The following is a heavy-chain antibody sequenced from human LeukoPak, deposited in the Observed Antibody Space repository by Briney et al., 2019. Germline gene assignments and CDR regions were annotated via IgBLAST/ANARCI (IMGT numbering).Heavy chain of an antibody. CDR3: ARDSRYYYDSSGYYDYYYYYGMDV. D-gene: IGHD3-22*01. J-gene: IGHJ6*02. CDR2: IYYSGTT. Sequence: SETLSLTCTVSGGSVSGYYWSWLRQPPGKGLEWIGKIYYSGTTNYNPSLRSRVTISLDASKNQFSLKLSSVTAADTAVYYCARDSRYYYDSSGYYDYYYYYGMDVWGQGTTVTVSS. V-gene: IGHV4-59*02. CDR1: GGSVSGYY.